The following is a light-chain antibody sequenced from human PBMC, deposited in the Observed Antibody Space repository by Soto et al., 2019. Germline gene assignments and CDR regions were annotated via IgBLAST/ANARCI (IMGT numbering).Light chain of an antibody. V-gene: IGLV1-51*01. CDR1: SSNIGNNF. CDR3: ATWDGSLSAVV. Sequence: QSVLTQPPSASAAPGQKATISCSGSSSNIGNNFVSWYQQLPGTAPKLLIYDNDKRPSGIPDRFSGSKSGTSATLGITGLQTGDEADYYCATWDGSLSAVVFGGGTKLTVL. J-gene: IGLJ2*01. CDR2: DND.